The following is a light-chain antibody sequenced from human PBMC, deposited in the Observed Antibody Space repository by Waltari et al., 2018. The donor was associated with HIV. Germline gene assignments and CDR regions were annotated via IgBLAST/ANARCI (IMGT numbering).Light chain of an antibody. J-gene: IGLJ1*01. Sequence: QSVLTQPPSASGTPGQRVTISCSGSSSSIGSNYVYWYQQLPGTAPQLRIYRNKQRSSGVPNRFAGSKAGTSASLAISGLRSGDEADYDFAAWDDSLSGYVFGTGTKVTGL. CDR2: RNK. CDR3: AAWDDSLSGYV. CDR1: SSSIGSNY. V-gene: IGLV1-47*01.